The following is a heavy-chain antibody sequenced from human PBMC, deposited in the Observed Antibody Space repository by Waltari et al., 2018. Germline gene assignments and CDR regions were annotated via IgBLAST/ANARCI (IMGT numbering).Heavy chain of an antibody. CDR3: ARGNGSGSYHLPYFDY. J-gene: IGHJ4*02. Sequence: QVQLVQSGAEVKKPGSSVKVSCKASGGTFSSYAISWVRQAPGQGLEWMGGIIPIFGTANYAQKFQGRVTITTDESTSTAYMELSSLRSEDTAVYYCARGNGSGSYHLPYFDYWGRGTLVTVSS. CDR2: IIPIFGTA. CDR1: GGTFSSYA. V-gene: IGHV1-69*05. D-gene: IGHD3-10*01.